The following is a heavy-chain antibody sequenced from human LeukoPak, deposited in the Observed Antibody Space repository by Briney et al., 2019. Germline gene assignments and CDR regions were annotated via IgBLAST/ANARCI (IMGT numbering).Heavy chain of an antibody. V-gene: IGHV3-30*18. D-gene: IGHD3-10*01. Sequence: GGSLRLSCAASGFTFSSYGMHWVRQAPGKGLEWVAVISYDGSNKYYADSVKGRFTISRDNSKNTLYLQMNSLRAEDTAVYYRAKDLMALRITMVRGVTSWGQGTLVTVSS. CDR2: ISYDGSNK. CDR1: GFTFSSYG. J-gene: IGHJ5*02. CDR3: AKDLMALRITMVRGVTS.